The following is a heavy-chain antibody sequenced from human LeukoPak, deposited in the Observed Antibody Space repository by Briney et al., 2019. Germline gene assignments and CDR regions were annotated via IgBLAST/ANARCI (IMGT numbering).Heavy chain of an antibody. CDR2: IYYSGVT. D-gene: IGHD3-9*01. CDR1: RGSISSYY. Sequence: PSETLSLTCTLSRGSISSYYWSCSRQPQEEGLGWTGYIYYSGVTNYNPSLKSRVTISVETSKNQFSLKLSSVTAADTDVYYCARAPGGYDILTGYQRLYLFDYWGEGTLVTVSS. J-gene: IGHJ4*02. V-gene: IGHV4-59*01. CDR3: ARAPGGYDILTGYQRLYLFDY.